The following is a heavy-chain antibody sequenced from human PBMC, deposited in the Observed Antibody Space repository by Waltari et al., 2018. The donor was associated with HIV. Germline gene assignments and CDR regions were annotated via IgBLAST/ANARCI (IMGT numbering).Heavy chain of an antibody. Sequence: EVQLVQSGAEVKKPGESLKISCTGSGYSFTIYWIGWVRQIPGKGLEWMGIIYPGDSDTRYSPSFQGQVTISADKSISTAYLQWSSLKASDTAMYYCARHKGPKQLVLGMDVWGQGTTVTVSS. D-gene: IGHD6-6*01. J-gene: IGHJ6*02. V-gene: IGHV5-51*01. CDR3: ARHKGPKQLVLGMDV. CDR2: IYPGDSDT. CDR1: GYSFTIYW.